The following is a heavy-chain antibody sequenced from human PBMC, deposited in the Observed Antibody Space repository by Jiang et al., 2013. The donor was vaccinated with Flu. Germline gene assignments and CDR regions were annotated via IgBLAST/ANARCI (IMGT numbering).Heavy chain of an antibody. D-gene: IGHD2-8*01. Sequence: LLKPSETLSLTCAVYGGSFRDYYWSWIRQSPGKGLEWIGEINHSGSTNYNPSLKSRVTISADTSKNQFSLKLSSVTAADTAVYYCARLYLQWGQGTLVTVSS. CDR1: GGSFRDYY. J-gene: IGHJ4*02. CDR3: ARLYLQ. CDR2: INHSGST. V-gene: IGHV4-34*01.